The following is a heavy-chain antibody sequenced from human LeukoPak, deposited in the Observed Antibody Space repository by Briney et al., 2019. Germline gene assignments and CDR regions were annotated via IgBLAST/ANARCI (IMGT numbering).Heavy chain of an antibody. CDR2: INHSGST. CDR3: ASYPGAAARDRTDY. D-gene: IGHD6-13*01. J-gene: IGHJ4*02. V-gene: IGHV4-34*01. CDR1: GGSFSGYY. Sequence: SETLSLTCAVYGGSFSGYYWSWIRQPPGKGVEWIGEINHSGSTNYNPSLKSRVTISVDTSKNQFSLKLSSVNAADTAVYYCASYPGAAARDRTDYWGQGTLVTVSS.